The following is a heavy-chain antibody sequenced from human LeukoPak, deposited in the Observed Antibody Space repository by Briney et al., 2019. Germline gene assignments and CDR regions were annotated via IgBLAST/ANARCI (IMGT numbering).Heavy chain of an antibody. CDR1: GGSFSSNNYY. V-gene: IGHV4-39*01. D-gene: IGHD3-3*01. CDR3: QSRFLEWLLDY. J-gene: IGHJ4*02. CDR2: IYYGGYT. Sequence: PSETLSLTCAVYGGSFSSNNYYWGWIRQPPGKGLEWIGSIYYGGYTYYNPSLKSRVTISVDTSKNQFSLKLSPVTAADTAIYYCQSRFLEWLLDYWGQGTLVTVSS.